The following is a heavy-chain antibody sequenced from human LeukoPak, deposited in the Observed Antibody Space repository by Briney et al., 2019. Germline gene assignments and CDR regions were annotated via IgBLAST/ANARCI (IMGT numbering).Heavy chain of an antibody. CDR3: ARLWGRFSSSSDY. CDR2: FYSSVST. J-gene: IGHJ4*02. D-gene: IGHD3-16*01. Sequence: SETLSLTCIVSGGSISSYYWNWIRQSAGKGLEWIGRFYSSVSTNYNPSLKSRVTISVDTSKNQFSLKLSSVTAADTAVYYCARLWGRFSSSSDYWGQGTLVTVSS. CDR1: GGSISSYY. V-gene: IGHV4-4*07.